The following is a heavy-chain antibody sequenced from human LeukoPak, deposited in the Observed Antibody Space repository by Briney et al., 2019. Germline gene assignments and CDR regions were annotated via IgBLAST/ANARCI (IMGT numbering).Heavy chain of an antibody. V-gene: IGHV3-21*01. Sequence: GGSLRLSCAASGFTFSSYSMNWVRQAPGKGLEWVSSISSSSSYIYYADSVKGRFTISRDNAKNSLYLHMNSLRAEDTAVYYCARGSYSNYGHYWGQGTLVTVSS. J-gene: IGHJ4*02. D-gene: IGHD4-11*01. CDR2: ISSSSSYI. CDR3: ARGSYSNYGHY. CDR1: GFTFSSYS.